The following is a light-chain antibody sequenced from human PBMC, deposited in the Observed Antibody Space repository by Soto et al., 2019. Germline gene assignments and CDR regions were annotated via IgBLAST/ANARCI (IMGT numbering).Light chain of an antibody. V-gene: IGKV1-39*01. Sequence: DIQMTQSPSSLSSSVSERGTITCRASQSVRSYLNWYQQKPGKAPKLLMFAASSLQSGTPSRFSGSGSGTDFTLTISTLKTEDFATYYCLQLYNFSWTFGQGTKVDIK. CDR3: LQLYNFSWT. J-gene: IGKJ1*01. CDR1: QSVRSY. CDR2: AAS.